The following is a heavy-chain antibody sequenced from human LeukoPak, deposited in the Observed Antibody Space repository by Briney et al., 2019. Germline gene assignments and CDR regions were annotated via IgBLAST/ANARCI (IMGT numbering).Heavy chain of an antibody. CDR3: AELGITMIGGV. Sequence: GGSLRLSCAASGLTVSSNCMSWVRQAPGKGLEWVSFIYSGGNTYYADSVRGRFTISRDNSKNSLYLQMNSLRAEDTAVYYCAELGITMIGGVWGKGTTVTISS. CDR1: GLTVSSNC. CDR2: IYSGGNT. D-gene: IGHD3-10*02. V-gene: IGHV3-53*01. J-gene: IGHJ6*04.